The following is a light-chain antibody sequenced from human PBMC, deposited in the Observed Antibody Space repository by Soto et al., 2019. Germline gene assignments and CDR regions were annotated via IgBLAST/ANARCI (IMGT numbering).Light chain of an antibody. CDR1: QTISSY. CDR3: QQSYSAPLT. Sequence: DIQMTQSPSSLSASVGDRVTITCRASQTISSYLTWYQQKSGQAPKLLIYATSTSQSGVPSRFSGSGSGTDFTLTISSLQPEDFATYYCQQSYSAPLTFGPGTRVDLK. J-gene: IGKJ3*01. V-gene: IGKV1-39*01. CDR2: ATS.